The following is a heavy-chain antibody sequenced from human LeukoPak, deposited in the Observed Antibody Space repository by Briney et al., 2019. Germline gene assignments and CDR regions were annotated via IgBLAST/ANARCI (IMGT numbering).Heavy chain of an antibody. CDR3: ARDAGGRTQREGWFDP. V-gene: IGHV3-21*01. J-gene: IGHJ5*02. CDR2: ISSGGMWI. D-gene: IGHD1-26*01. CDR1: GFTFSTYS. Sequence: GGSLRLSCAVSGFTFSTYSMNWVRQAPGKGLEWLSSISSGGMWIYYADSLKGRFTISRDNAKNSLYLQMKSLRVEDTGVYYCARDAGGRTQREGWFDPWGQGTLVTVSS.